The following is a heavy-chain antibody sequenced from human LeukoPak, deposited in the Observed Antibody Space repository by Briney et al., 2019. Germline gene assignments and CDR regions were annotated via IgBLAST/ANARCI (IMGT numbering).Heavy chain of an antibody. D-gene: IGHD1-26*01. J-gene: IGHJ5*01. CDR2: ITNNGITT. CDR1: RFSFSKYD. Sequence: PGSSLRLSCEGSRFSFSKYDLSWVRQAPGKGLEWVSTITNNGITTDYTDSVRGRFTISRENSRNTLYLQMNTLSADDTAVCYCTKGGGADWFDSWGPGTEVTVSS. V-gene: IGHV3-23*05. CDR3: TKGGGADWFDS.